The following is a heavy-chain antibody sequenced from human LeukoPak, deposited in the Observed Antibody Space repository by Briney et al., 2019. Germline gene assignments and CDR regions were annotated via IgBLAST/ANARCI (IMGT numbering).Heavy chain of an antibody. Sequence: SETLSLTCTVSGGSLSSYYWSWIRQPAGKGLEWIGRIYSSGSTNYTPSLKSRVTMSVDTSKNQFSLKVTSVTAADTAVYYCARGFFGRSSPNWFDPWGQGTLVTVSS. D-gene: IGHD6-6*01. CDR3: ARGFFGRSSPNWFDP. CDR1: GGSLSSYY. J-gene: IGHJ5*02. V-gene: IGHV4-4*07. CDR2: IYSSGST.